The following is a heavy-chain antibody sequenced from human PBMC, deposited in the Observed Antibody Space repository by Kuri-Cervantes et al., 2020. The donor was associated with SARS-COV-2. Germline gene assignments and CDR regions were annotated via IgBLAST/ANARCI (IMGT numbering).Heavy chain of an antibody. D-gene: IGHD5-24*01. V-gene: IGHV1-69*06. Sequence: GGSLRLSCKASGYTFTSYAISWVRQAPGQGLEWMGGIIPIFGTANYAQKFQGRVTITADKSTSTAYMELSSLRSEDTAVYYCARDAIRDGYNEGYWGQGTLVTVSS. CDR1: GYTFTSYA. CDR3: ARDAIRDGYNEGY. CDR2: IIPIFGTA. J-gene: IGHJ4*02.